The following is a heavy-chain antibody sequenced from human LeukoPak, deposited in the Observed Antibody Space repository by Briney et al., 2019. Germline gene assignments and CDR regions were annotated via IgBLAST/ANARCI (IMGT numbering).Heavy chain of an antibody. Sequence: SETLSLTCTVSGGSISSYYWSWLRQPPGNGLEWIGYIYYSGSTNYNPSLKSRVTISVDTSKNQFSLKLSSVTAADTAVYYCARGYGGSYGHFDYWGQGTLVTVSS. J-gene: IGHJ4*02. CDR2: IYYSGST. CDR1: GGSISSYY. CDR3: ARGYGGSYGHFDY. D-gene: IGHD3-16*01. V-gene: IGHV4-59*01.